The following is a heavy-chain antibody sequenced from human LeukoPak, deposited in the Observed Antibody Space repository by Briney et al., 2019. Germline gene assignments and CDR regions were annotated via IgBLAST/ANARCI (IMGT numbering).Heavy chain of an antibody. V-gene: IGHV4-4*07. Sequence: PSETLSLTCTVSGGSISSYYWSWIRQPAGKGLEWIGRIYTSGSTNYNPSLKSRVTMSVDTSKNQFSLKLSSVTAADTAAYYCARENYYGSGSYPTDYWGQGTLVTVSS. CDR2: IYTSGST. CDR3: ARENYYGSGSYPTDY. J-gene: IGHJ4*02. D-gene: IGHD3-10*01. CDR1: GGSISSYY.